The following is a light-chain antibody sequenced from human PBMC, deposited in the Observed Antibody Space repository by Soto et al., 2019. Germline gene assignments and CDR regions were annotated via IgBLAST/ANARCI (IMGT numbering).Light chain of an antibody. CDR3: CSYAGNYSPV. CDR1: SSDVGTNNL. J-gene: IGLJ1*01. CDR2: EGS. V-gene: IGLV2-23*01. Sequence: QSELTQPASVSGSPGQSITITYTGTSSDVGTNNLVSWYQQHPGKAPKFVIYEGSKRPSGVSNRFSGSKSGNTASLTISGLQAEDEADYYCCSYAGNYSPVFGTGTKVTVL.